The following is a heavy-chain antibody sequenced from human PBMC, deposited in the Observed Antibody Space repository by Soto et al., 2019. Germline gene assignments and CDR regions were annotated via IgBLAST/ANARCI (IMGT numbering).Heavy chain of an antibody. V-gene: IGHV3-23*01. CDR3: AKDCGDYYDSSGYWDGLDY. CDR1: GFTFSSYA. J-gene: IGHJ4*02. CDR2: ISGSGGST. D-gene: IGHD3-22*01. Sequence: GGSLRLSCAASGFTFSSYAMSWVRQAPGKGLEWVSAISGSGGSTYYADSVKGRFTISRDNSKNTLYLQMNSLRAEDTAVYYCAKDCGDYYDSSGYWDGLDYWGQGTLVTVSS.